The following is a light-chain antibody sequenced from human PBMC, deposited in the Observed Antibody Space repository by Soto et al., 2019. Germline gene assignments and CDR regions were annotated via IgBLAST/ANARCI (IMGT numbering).Light chain of an antibody. J-gene: IGLJ1*01. V-gene: IGLV2-14*01. CDR3: SSYTTSYFYV. CDR1: GRDIGAYDY. CDR2: GVK. Sequence: QSALTQPASVSGSPGQSITISCTGSGRDIGAYDYVSWYQQHPGKAPKLIIYGVKNRPSGVSNRFSASKSAFTASLTISGLQTEDEAEYYCSSYTTSYFYVFGPGTQLTVL.